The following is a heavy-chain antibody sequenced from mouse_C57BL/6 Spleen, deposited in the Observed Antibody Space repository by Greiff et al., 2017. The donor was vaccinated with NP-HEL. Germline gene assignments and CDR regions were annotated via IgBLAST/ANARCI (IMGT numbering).Heavy chain of an antibody. CDR3: ARNDYGSSAMDY. D-gene: IGHD1-1*01. CDR1: GFSLTSYG. Sequence: VKLVESGPGLVQPSQSLSITCTVSGFSLTSYGVHWVRQSPGKGLEWLGVIWSGGSTDYNAAFIYRLSISKDNSKSQVFFKMNSLQADDTAIYYCARNDYGSSAMDYWGQGTSVTVSS. V-gene: IGHV2-2*01. J-gene: IGHJ4*01. CDR2: IWSGGST.